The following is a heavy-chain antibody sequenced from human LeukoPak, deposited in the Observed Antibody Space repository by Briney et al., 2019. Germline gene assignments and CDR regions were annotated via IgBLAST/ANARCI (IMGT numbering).Heavy chain of an antibody. CDR2: IYYSGST. D-gene: IGHD6-13*01. J-gene: IGHJ6*03. Sequence: ASETLSLTCTVSGGSISSSSYYWGWIRQPPGKGLEWIGSIYYSGSTYYNPSLKSRVTISVDTSKNQFSLKLSSVTAADTAVYYCARVGESTSWQNYYYYMDAWGKGTTVTVSS. V-gene: IGHV4-39*07. CDR3: ARVGESTSWQNYYYYMDA. CDR1: GGSISSSSYY.